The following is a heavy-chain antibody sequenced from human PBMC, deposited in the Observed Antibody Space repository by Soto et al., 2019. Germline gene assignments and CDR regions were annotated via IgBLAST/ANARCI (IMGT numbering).Heavy chain of an antibody. V-gene: IGHV4-30-2*01. CDR2: NYNSGST. CDR3: ARVVVAAQGGWFDP. D-gene: IGHD2-15*01. Sequence: PPQPLSLTWAVPGGSISSGEYCWSWIRQPPGKGLEWVGYNYNSGSTHYNPSLKSRVTISVDRSKNQFSLKLTSVTAADTAVYYCARVVVAAQGGWFDPWGQGTLVTVSS. J-gene: IGHJ5*02. CDR1: GGSISSGEYC.